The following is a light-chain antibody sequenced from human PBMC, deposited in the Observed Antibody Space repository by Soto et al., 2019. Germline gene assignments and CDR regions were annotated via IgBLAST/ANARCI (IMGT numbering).Light chain of an antibody. V-gene: IGLV2-8*01. CDR2: EVS. J-gene: IGLJ1*01. CDR1: SSDVGGYNY. Sequence: QSVLTQPPSASGSPGQSVTISCTGTSSDVGGYNYVSWYQQHPGKAPKLMIYEVSKRPSGVSDRFSGSKSGNTASLTVSGLQAEDEADYYCSSYAGSHYVFGTGTKVTVL. CDR3: SSYAGSHYV.